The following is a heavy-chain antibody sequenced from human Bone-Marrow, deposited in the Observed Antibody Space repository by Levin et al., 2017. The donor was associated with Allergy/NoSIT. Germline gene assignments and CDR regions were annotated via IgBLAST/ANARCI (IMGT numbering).Heavy chain of an antibody. D-gene: IGHD6-19*01. CDR2: ISYDGSNK. CDR3: ARYGWYSSSGYHYYYGMDV. J-gene: IGHJ6*02. Sequence: GGSLRLSCAASGFTSNNYAIHWVRQAPGKGLEWLALISYDGSNKYYADSVKGRFTISGDNSRYTLYLEMNSLRAEDTAVYYCARYGWYSSSGYHYYYGMDVWGQGTTVTVSS. CDR1: GFTSNNYA. V-gene: IGHV3-30*04.